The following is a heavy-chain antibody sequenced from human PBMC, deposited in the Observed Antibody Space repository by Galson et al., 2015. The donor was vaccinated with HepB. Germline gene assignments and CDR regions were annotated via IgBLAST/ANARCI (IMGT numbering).Heavy chain of an antibody. J-gene: IGHJ5*02. CDR3: ARGQILWFGETSNWFDP. CDR2: MNPNSGSS. V-gene: IGHV1-8*01. D-gene: IGHD3-10*01. Sequence: SCKASGYTFTSYDINWVRQAAGQGLEWMGWMNPNSGSSGYVQKFQGRVTMTMNTSISTAYMELSSLRSEDTAVYYCARGQILWFGETSNWFDPWGQGTLVTVSS. CDR1: GYTFTSYD.